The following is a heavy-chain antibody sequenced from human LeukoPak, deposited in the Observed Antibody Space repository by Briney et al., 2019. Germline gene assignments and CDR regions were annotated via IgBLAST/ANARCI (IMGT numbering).Heavy chain of an antibody. CDR2: IYTSGST. J-gene: IGHJ4*02. V-gene: IGHV4-61*02. CDR3: ARKFYDSSGYDY. D-gene: IGHD3-22*01. Sequence: SETLSLTCTVSGNSISSGDNYWSWIRQPAGKGLEWIGRIYTSGSTNYNPSLKSRVTISGDTSKNQFSLRLSSVTAADTAVYYCARKFYDSSGYDYWGQGTLVTVSS. CDR1: GNSISSGDNY.